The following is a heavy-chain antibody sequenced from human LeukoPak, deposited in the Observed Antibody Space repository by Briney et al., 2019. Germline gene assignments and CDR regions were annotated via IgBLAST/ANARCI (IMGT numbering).Heavy chain of an antibody. D-gene: IGHD6-6*01. J-gene: IGHJ3*02. V-gene: IGHV4-38-2*02. Sequence: SETLSLTCTVSGYSISSGYYWGWIRQPPGKGLEWIGSIYHSGSTYYNPSLKSRVTISVDTSKNQFSLKLSSVTAADTAVYYCARSRKYPDAFDIWGQGTMVTVSS. CDR3: ARSRKYPDAFDI. CDR2: IYHSGST. CDR1: GYSISSGYY.